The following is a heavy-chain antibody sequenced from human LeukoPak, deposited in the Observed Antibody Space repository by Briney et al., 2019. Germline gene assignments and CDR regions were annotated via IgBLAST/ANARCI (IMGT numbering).Heavy chain of an antibody. CDR2: ISYDGSNK. CDR1: GFTFSSYA. Sequence: GGSLRLSCAASGFTFSSYAIHWVRQAPGKGLEWVAVISYDGSNKYYADSVKGRFTISRDNSKNTLYLQMNSLRAEDTAVYYCAAFALNYDSSGYSDAFDIWGQGTMVTVSS. D-gene: IGHD3-22*01. V-gene: IGHV3-30*07. J-gene: IGHJ3*02. CDR3: AAFALNYDSSGYSDAFDI.